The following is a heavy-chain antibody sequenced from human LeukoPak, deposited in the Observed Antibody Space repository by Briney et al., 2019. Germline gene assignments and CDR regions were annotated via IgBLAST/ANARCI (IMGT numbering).Heavy chain of an antibody. V-gene: IGHV5-51*01. Sequence: GESLKISCQGSGYSFSSYWIAWVRQMPGKGLEWMGVIYPSDSHTTYSPSFQGQVTISADKSINTAYLQWSSLKASDTAMYYCARRRAVAGTYYFDYWGQGTLVTVSS. D-gene: IGHD6-19*01. CDR1: GYSFSSYW. CDR2: IYPSDSHT. J-gene: IGHJ4*02. CDR3: ARRRAVAGTYYFDY.